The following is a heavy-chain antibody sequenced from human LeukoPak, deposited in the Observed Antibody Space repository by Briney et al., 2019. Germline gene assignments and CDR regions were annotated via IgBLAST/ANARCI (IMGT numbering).Heavy chain of an antibody. Sequence: GGSLRLSCAASGFTFSRWAMHWVRQAPGKGLEWVAVMSYDGSNKYYADSVKGRFTISRDNSKKTVYLQMNSLRTEDTAVYYCARALAGTAFDYWGQGTLVTVSS. D-gene: IGHD6-19*01. CDR3: ARALAGTAFDY. CDR2: MSYDGSNK. J-gene: IGHJ4*02. CDR1: GFTFSRWA. V-gene: IGHV3-30-3*01.